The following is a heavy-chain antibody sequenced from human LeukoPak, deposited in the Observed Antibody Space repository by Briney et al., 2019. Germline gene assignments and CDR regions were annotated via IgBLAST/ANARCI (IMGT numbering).Heavy chain of an antibody. CDR3: AKESAPSIAAAGLFDY. CDR2: ISYDGSNK. Sequence: GRSLRLSCAASGFTFSSYGMHWVRRAPGKGLEWVAVISYDGSNKYYADSVKGRFNISRDNSKNTLYLQMNSLRAEDTAVDYCAKESAPSIAAAGLFDYWGQGTLVTVSS. V-gene: IGHV3-30*18. CDR1: GFTFSSYG. D-gene: IGHD6-13*01. J-gene: IGHJ4*02.